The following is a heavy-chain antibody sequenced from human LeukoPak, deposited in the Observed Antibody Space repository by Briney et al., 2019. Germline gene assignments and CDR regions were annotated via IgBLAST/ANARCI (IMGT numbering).Heavy chain of an antibody. V-gene: IGHV4-30-4*08. J-gene: IGHJ4*02. CDR1: GGSISSGDYY. CDR2: IYYSGST. D-gene: IGHD3-3*01. Sequence: SQTLSLTCTVSGGSISSGDYYWSWIRQPPGKGLEWIGYIYYSGSTYYNPSLKSRVTISVDTSKNHFSLKLSSVTAADTAVYYCASLFLEWLLHDYWGQGTLVTVSS. CDR3: ASLFLEWLLHDY.